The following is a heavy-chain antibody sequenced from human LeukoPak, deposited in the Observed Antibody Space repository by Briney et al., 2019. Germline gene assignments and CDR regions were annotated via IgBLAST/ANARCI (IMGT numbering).Heavy chain of an antibody. V-gene: IGHV1-69*05. Sequence: GSSVKVSCKASGGTFSSYAISWVRQAPGQGLEWMGGIIPIFGTANYAQKFQGRVTITRDTSTNTAYMELSSLRSEDTALYYCARTLTGDLLFDIWGQGTMVTVSS. CDR2: IIPIFGTA. CDR3: ARTLTGDLLFDI. J-gene: IGHJ3*02. D-gene: IGHD7-27*01. CDR1: GGTFSSYA.